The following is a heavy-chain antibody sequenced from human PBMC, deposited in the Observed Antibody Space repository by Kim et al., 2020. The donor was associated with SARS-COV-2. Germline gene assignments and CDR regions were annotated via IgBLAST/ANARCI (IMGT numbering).Heavy chain of an antibody. D-gene: IGHD6-13*01. Sequence: ASVKVSCKASGYTFTSYDINWVRQATGQGLEWMGWMNPNSGNTGYAQKFQGRVTMTRNTSISTAYMELCSLRSEDTAVYYCARDTSSSWNYYYYGMDVWGQGTTVTVSS. V-gene: IGHV1-8*01. J-gene: IGHJ6*02. CDR2: MNPNSGNT. CDR1: GYTFTSYD. CDR3: ARDTSSSWNYYYYGMDV.